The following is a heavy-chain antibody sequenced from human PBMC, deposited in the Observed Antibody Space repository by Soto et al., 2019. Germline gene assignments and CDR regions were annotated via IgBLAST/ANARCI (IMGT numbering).Heavy chain of an antibody. V-gene: IGHV4-31*03. J-gene: IGHJ5*02. CDR3: ARVGLATVNTNNWFDP. CDR2: IYYSGIT. Sequence: SETLCITCTISDGSIGIGGYYWSWIRQHPGKGLEWIGYIYYSGITYYNPSLKSRVTISVDKSKNQFSLKLSSVTAADTAVYYCARVGLATVNTNNWFDPWGQGTLVTVSS. D-gene: IGHD4-17*01. CDR1: DGSIGIGGYY.